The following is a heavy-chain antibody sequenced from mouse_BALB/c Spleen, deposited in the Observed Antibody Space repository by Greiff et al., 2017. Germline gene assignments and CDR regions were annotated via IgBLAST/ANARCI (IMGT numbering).Heavy chain of an antibody. V-gene: IGHV1-9*01. CDR3: ARGSGPDG. J-gene: IGHJ2*01. CDR1: SYTFSSYW. Sequence: QVQLQQSGAELMKPGASVKISCKATSYTFSSYWIEWVKQRPGHGLEWIGEILPGSGSTNYNEKFKGKTTFTADTSSNTAYMQLSSLTSEDSAVYYCARGSGPDGWGQGTTLTVAS. CDR2: ILPGSGST.